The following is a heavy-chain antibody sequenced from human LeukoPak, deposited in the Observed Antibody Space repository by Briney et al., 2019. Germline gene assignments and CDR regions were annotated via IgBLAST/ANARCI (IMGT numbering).Heavy chain of an antibody. J-gene: IGHJ4*02. V-gene: IGHV3-23*01. CDR3: AKGLLVVSLVDS. Sequence: GGSLRLSCAASGFTFSSYAMSWVRQAPGKGLEWVSAISGSGGSTYYADSVKGRFTISRDNSTNTLYLQMNSLRAEDTAVYYSAKGLLVVSLVDSWGQGILVTVSS. CDR2: ISGSGGST. CDR1: GFTFSSYA. D-gene: IGHD3-22*01.